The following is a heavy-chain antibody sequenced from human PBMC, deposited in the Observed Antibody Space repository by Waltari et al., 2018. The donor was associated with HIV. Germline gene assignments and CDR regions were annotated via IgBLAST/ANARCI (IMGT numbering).Heavy chain of an antibody. V-gene: IGHV1-18*01. CDR2: ISPYNGNT. D-gene: IGHD3-10*01. J-gene: IGHJ4*02. CDR1: GYTFTSYG. CDR3: ARGTYEGDYYGSRGNDY. Sequence: QVQLVQSGAEVKKPGASVKVSCKASGYTFTSYGISWVRQAPGQGLEWMEWISPYNGNTDYAQKLQGRVTMTTDTSTSTAYMELRSLRSDDPAVYYCARGTYEGDYYGSRGNDYWGQGTLVTVSS.